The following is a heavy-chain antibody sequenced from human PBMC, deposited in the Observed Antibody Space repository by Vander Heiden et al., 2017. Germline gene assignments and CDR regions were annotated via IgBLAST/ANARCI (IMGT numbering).Heavy chain of an antibody. J-gene: IGHJ4*02. CDR2: ISGSGGST. V-gene: IGHV3-23*01. Sequence: EVQLLESGGGLVQPGGSLRLSCAASGFTFSSYAMSWVRQAPGKGLEWVSAISGSGGSTYYADSVKGRFTISRDNSKNTLYLKMNSMRAEDTAVYYCAKDPRAASLVDYWGQGTLVTVSS. CDR3: AKDPRAASLVDY. D-gene: IGHD6-13*01. CDR1: GFTFSSYA.